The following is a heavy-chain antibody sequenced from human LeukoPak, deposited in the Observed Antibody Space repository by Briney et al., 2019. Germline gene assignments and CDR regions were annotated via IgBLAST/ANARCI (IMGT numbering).Heavy chain of an antibody. Sequence: PSETLSLTCTVSGGSMSDYYWSWIRQPPGKGLEWIGYIYYTGSTNYNPSLKDRVTISVDTSKNQFSLKLSSVTAADTAVYYCARVAVSTRLNYYYYYYMDVWGKGTTVTVSS. D-gene: IGHD2-2*01. CDR3: ARVAVSTRLNYYYYYYMDV. CDR1: GGSMSDYY. V-gene: IGHV4-59*01. J-gene: IGHJ6*03. CDR2: IYYTGST.